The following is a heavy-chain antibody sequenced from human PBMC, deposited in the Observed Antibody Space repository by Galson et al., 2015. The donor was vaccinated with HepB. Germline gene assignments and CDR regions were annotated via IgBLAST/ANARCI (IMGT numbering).Heavy chain of an antibody. V-gene: IGHV4-39*01. CDR3: ARHRGATVVNDAFDI. Sequence: SETLSLTCTVSGGSISSSSYYWGWIRQPPGKGLEWIGSIYYSGSTYYNPSLKSRVTISVDTSKNQFSLKLSSVTAADTAVYYCARHRGATVVNDAFDIWGQGTMVTVSS. D-gene: IGHD4-23*01. J-gene: IGHJ3*02. CDR2: IYYSGST. CDR1: GGSISSSSYY.